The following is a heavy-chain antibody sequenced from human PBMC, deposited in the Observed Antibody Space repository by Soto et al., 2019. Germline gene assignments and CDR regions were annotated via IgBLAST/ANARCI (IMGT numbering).Heavy chain of an antibody. D-gene: IGHD3-22*01. CDR1: GFTFSSYA. Sequence: GGSLRLSCAASGFTFSSYAMSWVRQAPGKGLEWVSAISGSGGSTYYADSVKGRFTISRDNSKNTLYLQMNSLRAEDTAVYYCAKDDYYDSSGYYYYFDYWGQGTLVTVSS. CDR2: ISGSGGST. J-gene: IGHJ4*02. V-gene: IGHV3-23*01. CDR3: AKDDYYDSSGYYYYFDY.